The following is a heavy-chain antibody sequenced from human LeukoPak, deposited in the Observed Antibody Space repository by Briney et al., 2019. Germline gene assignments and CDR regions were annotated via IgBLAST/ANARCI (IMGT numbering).Heavy chain of an antibody. J-gene: IGHJ4*02. CDR1: GFTFSSYA. D-gene: IGHD3-22*01. CDR2: ISYDGSDK. V-gene: IGHV3-30-3*01. Sequence: GGSLILSCAASGFTFSSYAMHWVRQAPGKGLEWVAVISYDGSDKYYADSVKGRFSISRDNSKNTLYLQMNSLRAEDTAVYYCARVTRYYDSSGPFDYWGQGTLVTVSS. CDR3: ARVTRYYDSSGPFDY.